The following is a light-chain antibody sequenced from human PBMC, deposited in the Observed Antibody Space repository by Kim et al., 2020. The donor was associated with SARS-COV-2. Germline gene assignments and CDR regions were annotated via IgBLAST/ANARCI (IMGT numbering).Light chain of an antibody. CDR1: QNVSTN. CDR2: GAS. Sequence: EIVMTQSPATLSVSPGERATLSCRASQNVSTNLAWYHQKPGQAPRLLIYGASTRATDIPARFSGSGSGTEFTLTISSLQSEDFAVYYCQHCNNWPYTFGQGTKLEIK. CDR3: QHCNNWPYT. J-gene: IGKJ2*01. V-gene: IGKV3-15*01.